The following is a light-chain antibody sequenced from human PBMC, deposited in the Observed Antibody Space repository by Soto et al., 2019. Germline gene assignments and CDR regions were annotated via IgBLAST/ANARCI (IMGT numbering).Light chain of an antibody. CDR2: AAS. CDR3: QQGYRAPHT. CDR1: QNIINF. J-gene: IGKJ1*01. Sequence: DIQMTQSPSSLSASVGDRVIITCRASQNIINFLNWYQQKPGKAPKLLIYAASSLQSGVPSSFSGSGSGTDFTLTISSLQPEDFATYYCQQGYRAPHTFGQGTKVDIK. V-gene: IGKV1-39*01.